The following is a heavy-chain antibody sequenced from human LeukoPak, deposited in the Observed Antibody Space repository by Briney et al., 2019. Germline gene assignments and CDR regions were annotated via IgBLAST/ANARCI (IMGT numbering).Heavy chain of an antibody. CDR3: ARGGRITIFGVVITRGDAFDI. J-gene: IGHJ3*02. D-gene: IGHD3-3*01. V-gene: IGHV4-4*07. CDR1: GGSISSYY. CDR2: IYTSGST. Sequence: SETLSLTCTVSGGSISSYYWSWIRQPAGKGLEWIGRIYTSGSTNYNPSLKSRVTMSVDTSKNQFSLKLSSVTAADTAVYYCARGGRITIFGVVITRGDAFDIWGQGTMATVSS.